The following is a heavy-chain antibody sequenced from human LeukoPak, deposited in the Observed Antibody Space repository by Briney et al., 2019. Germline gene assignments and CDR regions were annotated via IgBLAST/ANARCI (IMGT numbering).Heavy chain of an antibody. CDR2: ITSGGSAT. CDR1: GFTFSSYW. V-gene: IGHV3-74*01. Sequence: SGGSLRLSCAVSGFTFSSYWMHWVRQGPGKGLAWVSRITSGGSATDYADSVKGRFTISRDNAKNTLYLHMDSLRAEDTAVYYCARDASPGYFDLWGRGTLVTVSS. J-gene: IGHJ2*01. CDR3: ARDASPGYFDL. D-gene: IGHD2-15*01.